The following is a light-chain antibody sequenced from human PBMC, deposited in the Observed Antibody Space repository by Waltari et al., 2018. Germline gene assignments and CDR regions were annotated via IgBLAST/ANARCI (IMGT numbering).Light chain of an antibody. J-gene: IGLJ3*02. CDR3: QVWDSSSDLWV. CDR1: NIGSES. V-gene: IGLV3-21*02. Sequence: SYVLTQPPSVSVAPGQTARITCGGNNIGSESVHWYQQKPGQAPVLVVYDDSDRPSGIPERFSGSNSGNTATLTISRVEAGDEADYYCQVWDSSSDLWVFGGGTKLT. CDR2: DDS.